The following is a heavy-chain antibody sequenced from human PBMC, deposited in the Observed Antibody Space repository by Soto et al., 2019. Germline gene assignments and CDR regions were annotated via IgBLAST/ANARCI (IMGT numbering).Heavy chain of an antibody. J-gene: IGHJ5*02. CDR2: ISHDGKNK. CDR1: GLIFSNYG. Sequence: ESGGGVVQPGRSLRLSCAASGLIFSNYGMHWVRQAPGKGLEWVALISHDGKNKYYADSVQGRFTISRDNSKNTLYLQMNSLRGDDTAVYYCAKDRPVKARSGSLSSWGQGTLVTVSS. V-gene: IGHV3-30*18. CDR3: AKDRPVKARSGSLSS. D-gene: IGHD1-26*01.